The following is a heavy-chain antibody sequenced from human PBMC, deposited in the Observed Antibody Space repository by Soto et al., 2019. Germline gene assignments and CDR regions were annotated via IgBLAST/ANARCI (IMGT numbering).Heavy chain of an antibody. D-gene: IGHD6-6*01. Sequence: SETLSLTCTVSGGSISSYYWSWIRQPPGKGLEWIGYIYYSGSTNYNPSLKSRVTISVDTSKNQFSLKLSSVTAADTAVYYCARDGGSSSSLAEYFQHWGQGTPVTVSS. V-gene: IGHV4-59*01. CDR3: ARDGGSSSSLAEYFQH. CDR1: GGSISSYY. CDR2: IYYSGST. J-gene: IGHJ1*01.